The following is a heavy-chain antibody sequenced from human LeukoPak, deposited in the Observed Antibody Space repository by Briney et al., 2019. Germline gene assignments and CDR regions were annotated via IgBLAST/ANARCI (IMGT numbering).Heavy chain of an antibody. Sequence: GASVKVSCKASGYTFTGYYMHWVRQAPGQGLEWMGWINPNSGGTNYAQKFQGRVTMTRDTSISTAYMELSRLRSDDTAVYYCARGYPLSTTAAGTHFQHWGQGTLVTVSS. J-gene: IGHJ1*01. CDR1: GYTFTGYY. CDR2: INPNSGGT. D-gene: IGHD6-13*01. CDR3: ARGYPLSTTAAGTHFQH. V-gene: IGHV1-2*02.